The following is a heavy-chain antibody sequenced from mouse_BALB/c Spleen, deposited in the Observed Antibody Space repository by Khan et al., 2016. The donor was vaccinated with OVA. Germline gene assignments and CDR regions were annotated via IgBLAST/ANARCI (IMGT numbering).Heavy chain of an antibody. CDR1: GFTFSTYA. V-gene: IGHV5-6*01. CDR3: ARHNYGPFAY. CDR2: ITTGGDYI. Sequence: EVELVESGGDLVKPGGSLKLSCAASGFTFSTYAMSWVRQTPDKRLEWVATITTGGDYIYYPDSVKGRFTISRDNAKHTLYLQMSRLRSEDTAMYYCARHNYGPFAYWGQGTLVTVSA. J-gene: IGHJ3*01. D-gene: IGHD1-1*01.